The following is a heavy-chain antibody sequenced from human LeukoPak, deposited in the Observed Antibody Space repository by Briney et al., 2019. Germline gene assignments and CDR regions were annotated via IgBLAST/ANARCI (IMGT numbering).Heavy chain of an antibody. J-gene: IGHJ5*02. CDR3: ARGGSTVTTYDWFDP. CDR2: IYHSGST. Sequence: SETLSLTCTVSGYSISSGYYWGWIRQPPGKGLEWIGSIYHSGSTYYNPSLKSRVTISVDTSKNQFSLKLSSVTAADTAVYYCARGGSTVTTYDWFDPWGQGTLVTVSS. D-gene: IGHD4-17*01. V-gene: IGHV4-38-2*02. CDR1: GYSISSGYY.